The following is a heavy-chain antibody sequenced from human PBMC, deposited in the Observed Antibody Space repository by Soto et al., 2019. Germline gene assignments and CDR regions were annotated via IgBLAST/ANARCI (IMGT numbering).Heavy chain of an antibody. CDR2: ISYDGSNK. Sequence: GGSLRLSCAASGFTFSSYAMHWVRQAPGKGLEWVAVISYDGSNKYYADSVKGRFTISRDNSKNTLYLQMNSLRAEDTAVYYCARGLAGTTHFDYWGQGTLVTVSS. CDR3: ARGLAGTTHFDY. V-gene: IGHV3-30-3*01. CDR1: GFTFSSYA. J-gene: IGHJ4*02. D-gene: IGHD1-1*01.